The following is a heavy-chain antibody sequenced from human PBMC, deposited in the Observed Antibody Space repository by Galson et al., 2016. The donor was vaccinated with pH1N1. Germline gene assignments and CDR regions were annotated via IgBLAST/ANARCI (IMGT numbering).Heavy chain of an antibody. V-gene: IGHV1-69*10. CDR1: RDTLTTYV. J-gene: IGHJ4*02. D-gene: IGHD2-15*01. CDR2: IIPLLNKE. Sequence: SVKVSCKASRDTLTTYVITWVRQAPGQGLEWMGGIIPLLNKENYAQKFQGRVSISADKSTATAYMELSSLTSEDTAGYYCACGSGGSCFSPRRCYFDFRGQGTPVTVAA. CDR3: ACGSGGSCFSPRRCYFDF.